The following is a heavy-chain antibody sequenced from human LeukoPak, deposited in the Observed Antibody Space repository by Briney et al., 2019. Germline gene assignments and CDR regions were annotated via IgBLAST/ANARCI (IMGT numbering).Heavy chain of an antibody. J-gene: IGHJ3*02. CDR2: LYSGGST. Sequence: GGSLRLSCAASGFTFSSNYMSWVRQAPGKGLEWVSVLYSGGSTYYSDSVKGRFTISRDNSKNTLYLQMNSLRAEDTAVYYCARDSVVVTAIDAFDIWGEGTMVTVSS. CDR3: ARDSVVVTAIDAFDI. CDR1: GFTFSSNY. V-gene: IGHV3-66*01. D-gene: IGHD2-21*02.